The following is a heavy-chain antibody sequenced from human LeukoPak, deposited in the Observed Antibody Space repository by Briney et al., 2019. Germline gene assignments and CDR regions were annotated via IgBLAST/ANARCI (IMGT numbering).Heavy chain of an antibody. V-gene: IGHV3-30-3*01. CDR2: ISYDGSNR. J-gene: IGHJ4*02. Sequence: GRSLRLSCAASGFTFGSYAMHWVRQAPGKGLEWVAVISYDGSNRYYADSVKGRFTISRDNPKNTLYLQMNSLRAEDTAVYYCARSTGGAAAGPDYWGQGTLVTVSS. CDR1: GFTFGSYA. D-gene: IGHD6-13*01. CDR3: ARSTGGAAAGPDY.